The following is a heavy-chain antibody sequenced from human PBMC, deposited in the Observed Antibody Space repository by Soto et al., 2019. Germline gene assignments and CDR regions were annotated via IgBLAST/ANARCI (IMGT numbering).Heavy chain of an antibody. CDR1: GSSVKSGDYY. CDR3: ARAHRYYDYPDI. Sequence: VQLQESGPGLVKAAQTLSLTCTVYGSSVKSGDYYWSWDRQPPGRGLEWIGYIHYSETIYYNPSLKSRVQILVETFKNQFSLEVSSVTAADTAGYYCARAHRYYDYPDIWGQGTTVTVSS. V-gene: IGHV4-30-4*01. CDR2: IHYSETI. D-gene: IGHD3-16*01. J-gene: IGHJ3*02.